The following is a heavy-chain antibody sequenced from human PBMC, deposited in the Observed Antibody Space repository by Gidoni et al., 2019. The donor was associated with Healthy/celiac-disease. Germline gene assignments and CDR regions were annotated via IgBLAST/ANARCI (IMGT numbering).Heavy chain of an antibody. CDR1: GFPFSSYA. D-gene: IGHD3-3*01. V-gene: IGHV3-23*01. CDR2: ISGSGGST. CDR3: AKTYYDFWSGIDY. J-gene: IGHJ4*02. Sequence: EVQLLESGGGLVQPGGSLRLSCAASGFPFSSYAMSWVRQAPGKGLEWVSAISGSGGSTYYADSVKGRFTISRDNSKNTLYLQMNSLRAEDTAVYYCAKTYYDFWSGIDYWGQGTLVTVSS.